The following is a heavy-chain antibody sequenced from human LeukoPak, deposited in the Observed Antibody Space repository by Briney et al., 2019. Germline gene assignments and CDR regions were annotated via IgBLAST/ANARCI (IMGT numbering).Heavy chain of an antibody. CDR1: VYTFTSYG. D-gene: IGHD3-16*01. J-gene: IGHJ4*02. V-gene: IGHV1-18*01. Sequence: ASVKLSFKASVYTFTSYGVSWVRQAPGQGLEGMGWISAYNGNTNNAQKPPGRVTMTTDTSASTDYMERRRLRSDDTAVYYCAKVRGFTDYWGQGTLVTVSS. CDR3: AKVRGFTDY. CDR2: ISAYNGNT.